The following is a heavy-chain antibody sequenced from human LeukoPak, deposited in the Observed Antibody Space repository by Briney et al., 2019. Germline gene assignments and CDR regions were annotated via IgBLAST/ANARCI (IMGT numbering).Heavy chain of an antibody. CDR1: GYTFTNYD. J-gene: IGHJ5*02. CDR2: MNPNSGNT. Sequence: ATVKVSCKASGYTFTNYDINWVRQATGQGLEWMGWMNPNSGNTGYAQKFQGRVTMTRNTSISTAYMELSSLRSEDTALYYCARDIAGATKGGWFDTWGQGTPVTVSS. D-gene: IGHD1-26*01. V-gene: IGHV1-8*01. CDR3: ARDIAGATKGGWFDT.